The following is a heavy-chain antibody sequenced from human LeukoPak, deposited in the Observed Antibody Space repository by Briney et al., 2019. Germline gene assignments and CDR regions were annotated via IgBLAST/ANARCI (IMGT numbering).Heavy chain of an antibody. Sequence: PSETLSLTCAVYGGSFRGYYWRWIRQPPGKGLEWIGEINHSGSTNYNPSLKSRVTISVDTSKNQFSLKLSSVTAADTAVYYCARTDYDSSGYYSYWGQGTLVTVSS. CDR1: GGSFRGYY. CDR3: ARTDYDSSGYYSY. V-gene: IGHV4-34*01. CDR2: INHSGST. J-gene: IGHJ4*02. D-gene: IGHD3-22*01.